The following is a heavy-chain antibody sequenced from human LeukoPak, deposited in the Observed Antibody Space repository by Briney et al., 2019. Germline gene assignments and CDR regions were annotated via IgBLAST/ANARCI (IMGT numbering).Heavy chain of an antibody. CDR1: EFTFSSLA. J-gene: IGHJ6*02. CDR2: IWYDGSNK. V-gene: IGHV3-33*08. Sequence: GGSLRLSCAASEFTFSSLALSWVRQAPGKGLEWVAVIWYDGSNKYYADSVKGRFTISRDNSKNTLYLQMNSLRAEDTAVYYCARDREDYYYYYGMDVWGQGTTVTVSS. CDR3: ARDREDYYYYYGMDV. D-gene: IGHD1-26*01.